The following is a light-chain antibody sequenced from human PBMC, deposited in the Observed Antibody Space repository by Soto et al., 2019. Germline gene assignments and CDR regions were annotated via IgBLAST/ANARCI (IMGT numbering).Light chain of an antibody. Sequence: EIVMTQSPSTLSVSPGERATLSWRASQSLSSYLAWYQQKPGQAPRLLIYDASNRATGIPARFSGSGSGTDFTLTISSLEPEDFAVYYCQQRSNWLTFGGGTKVDIK. CDR3: QQRSNWLT. V-gene: IGKV3-11*01. CDR2: DAS. CDR1: QSLSSY. J-gene: IGKJ4*01.